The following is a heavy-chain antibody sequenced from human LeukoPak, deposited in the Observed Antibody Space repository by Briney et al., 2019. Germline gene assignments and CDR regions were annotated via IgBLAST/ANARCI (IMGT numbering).Heavy chain of an antibody. CDR2: IYYSGST. J-gene: IGHJ4*02. Sequence: ASETLSLTCTVSGGSISSYYRNWIRQPPGKGLEWIGYIYYSGSTNYNPSLKSRVTISVDTSKNQFSLKLSSVTAADTAVYYCARGERYSSGWPYFDYWGQGTLVTVSS. V-gene: IGHV4-59*01. CDR3: ARGERYSSGWPYFDY. CDR1: GGSISSYY. D-gene: IGHD6-19*01.